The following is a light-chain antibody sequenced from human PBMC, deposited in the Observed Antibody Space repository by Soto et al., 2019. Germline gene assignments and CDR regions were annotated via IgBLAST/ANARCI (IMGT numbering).Light chain of an antibody. V-gene: IGKV1-5*01. CDR1: QSISSW. CDR2: DAS. CDR3: QHYNSTSWM. J-gene: IGKJ1*01. Sequence: DIQMTQSPSTLSASVGDRVTITCRASQSISSWLAWYQHKPGKAPKLLIYDASSLESGVPSRFSGSGSGTEFTLTISSLQPDDFATYYFQHYNSTSWMFGQGTKVQTK.